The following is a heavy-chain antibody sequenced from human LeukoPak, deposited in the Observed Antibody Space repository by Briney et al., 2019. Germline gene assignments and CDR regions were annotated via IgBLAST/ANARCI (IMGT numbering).Heavy chain of an antibody. CDR1: GGSFSGYY. V-gene: IGHV4-34*01. CDR2: VNHIGST. Sequence: PSETLSLTCAVYGGSFSGYYWSWIRQPPGKGLGWIGEVNHIGSTNYSPSLKSRLTISVDTSKNQFSLKLSSVTAAGTAVYYCARGRGYSYEVGFDYWGQGTLVTVSS. CDR3: ARGRGYSYEVGFDY. J-gene: IGHJ4*02. D-gene: IGHD5-18*01.